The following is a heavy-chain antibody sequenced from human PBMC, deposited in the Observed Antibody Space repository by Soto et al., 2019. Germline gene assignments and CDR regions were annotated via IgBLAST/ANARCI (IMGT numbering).Heavy chain of an antibody. D-gene: IGHD2-21*01. CDR2: IIPNLGSA. J-gene: IGHJ4*02. CDR1: GGGNLRDYR. Sequence: QVQLVQSGAEVKKPGSSVQVSCKASGGGNLRDYRTTWVRQAPGQGLEWMGGIIPNLGSANYAQNFQGRVTITADESMSAVYMELRSLRSEDTAVYYFARGGDSYNFGAGYWGQGTPVTVSS. V-gene: IGHV1-69*01. CDR3: ARGGDSYNFGAGY.